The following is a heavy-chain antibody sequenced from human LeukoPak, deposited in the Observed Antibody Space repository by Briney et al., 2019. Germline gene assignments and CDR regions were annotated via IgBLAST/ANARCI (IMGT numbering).Heavy chain of an antibody. D-gene: IGHD3/OR15-3a*01. CDR1: GGSISSSSLY. V-gene: IGHV4-39*07. Sequence: SETLSLTCTVSGGSISSSSLYWGWLRQPPGKGLEWIATISYSGYTYYKPSLKSRVTISVDTSKNQFSLKLSSVTAADTAVYYCARSHSVWTSFDYWGQGTLVTVSS. J-gene: IGHJ4*02. CDR3: ARSHSVWTSFDY. CDR2: ISYSGYT.